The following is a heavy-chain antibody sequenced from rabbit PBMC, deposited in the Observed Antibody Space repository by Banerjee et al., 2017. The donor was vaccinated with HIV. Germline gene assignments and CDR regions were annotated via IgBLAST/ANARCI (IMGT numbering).Heavy chain of an antibody. V-gene: IGHV1S45*01. D-gene: IGHD8-1*01. CDR2: IDPVFGST. CDR1: GFSFSSSYY. Sequence: EQLEESGGDLVKPEGSLTLTCTASGFSFSSSYYMCWVRQAPGKGLEWIGYIDPVFGSTYYASWVNGRFTISSHNAQNTLYLQLNSLTAADTATYFCARGDGNSSDLWGQGTLVTVS. J-gene: IGHJ3*01. CDR3: ARGDGNSSDL.